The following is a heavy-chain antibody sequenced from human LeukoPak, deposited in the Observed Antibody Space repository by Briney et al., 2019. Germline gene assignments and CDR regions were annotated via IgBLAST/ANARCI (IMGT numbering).Heavy chain of an antibody. CDR2: ITTSDGNT. CDR1: GFTFSSYT. V-gene: IGHV3-23*01. Sequence: GGSLRLSCAASGFTFSSYTMSWVRQAPGKGLEWVSTITTSDGNTYYADSVKGRFTVSRDISKNTMFLQMNSLRAEDTAVYYCAKDGGLWVSAHWGDSWGRGTLVTVSS. J-gene: IGHJ4*02. D-gene: IGHD7-27*01. CDR3: AKDGGLWVSAHWGDS.